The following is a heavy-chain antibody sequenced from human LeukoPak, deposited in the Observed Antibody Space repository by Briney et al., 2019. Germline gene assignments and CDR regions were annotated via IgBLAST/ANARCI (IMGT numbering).Heavy chain of an antibody. CDR3: AKGGGYWPG. V-gene: IGHV3-23*01. J-gene: IGHJ4*02. CDR1: GLTFSSFA. CDR2: ISGSGGST. D-gene: IGHD5-18*01. Sequence: AGGSLTLSCAASGLTFSSFAMIWVRQAPGQGLEWVSAISGSGGSTDYAASVKSRFTTSRDNSKNALYLQMNSLRAEDTAVYYCAKGGGYWPGWGQGSLVTVYS.